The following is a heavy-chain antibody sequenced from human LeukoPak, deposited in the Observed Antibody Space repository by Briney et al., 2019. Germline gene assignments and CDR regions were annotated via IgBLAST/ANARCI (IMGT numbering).Heavy chain of an antibody. Sequence: SETLSLTCGVSGGSITNTNYWTWVRPPPGKGLEWIGEVNLQGSTNYNPSLMGRVAISVDTSENHISLQLTSVTAADTAVYYCARHSSDYGGNFGYWGQGTLVTVSS. CDR1: GGSITNTNY. J-gene: IGHJ4*02. D-gene: IGHD4-23*01. V-gene: IGHV4-4*02. CDR3: ARHSSDYGGNFGY. CDR2: VNLQGST.